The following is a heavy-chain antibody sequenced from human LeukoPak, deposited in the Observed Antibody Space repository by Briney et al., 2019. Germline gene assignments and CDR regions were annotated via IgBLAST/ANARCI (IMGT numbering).Heavy chain of an antibody. Sequence: ASVKVSCKASGYTFTSYAMHWVRQAPGRRLEWMGWINAGNGNTKYSQKFQGRVTITRDTSASTAYMELSSLRSEDTAVYYCARDQRDLYDFWSGYYTGVFDYWGQGTLVTVSS. D-gene: IGHD3-3*01. V-gene: IGHV1-3*01. CDR2: INAGNGNT. CDR3: ARDQRDLYDFWSGYYTGVFDY. J-gene: IGHJ4*02. CDR1: GYTFTSYA.